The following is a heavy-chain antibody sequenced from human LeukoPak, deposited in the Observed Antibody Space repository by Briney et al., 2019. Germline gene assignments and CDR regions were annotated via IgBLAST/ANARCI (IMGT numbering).Heavy chain of an antibody. Sequence: PGGSLRLSCAASGFTFSSYWVSWVRQTPGKGLEWVANIKQDGSEKYYVDSVKGRFAISRDNAKNSLYLQMNSLRAEDTAVYYCARGASSSGYGYWGQGTLVTVSS. J-gene: IGHJ4*02. D-gene: IGHD3-22*01. V-gene: IGHV3-7*01. CDR2: IKQDGSEK. CDR1: GFTFSSYW. CDR3: ARGASSSGYGY.